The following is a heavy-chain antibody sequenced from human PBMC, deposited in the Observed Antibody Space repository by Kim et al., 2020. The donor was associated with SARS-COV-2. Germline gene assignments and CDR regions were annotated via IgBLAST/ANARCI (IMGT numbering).Heavy chain of an antibody. CDR3: ARDRGPYYYDSSGYDY. Sequence: KFQGRVTITADESTSTAYMELSSLRSEDTAVYYCARDRGPYYYDSSGYDYWGQGTLVTVSS. D-gene: IGHD3-22*01. J-gene: IGHJ4*02. V-gene: IGHV1-69*01.